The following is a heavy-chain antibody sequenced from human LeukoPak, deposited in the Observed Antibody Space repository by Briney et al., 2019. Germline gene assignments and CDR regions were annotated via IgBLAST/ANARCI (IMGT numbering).Heavy chain of an antibody. Sequence: PGGSLRLSCAASGFTVSDNYMSWVRQAPGKGLEWVSIFYSGGSTYYADSVKGRFTISRDNSKNILYLQMNSLRAEDTAVYYCARDHYDSSGPPEDYWGQGTLVTVSS. D-gene: IGHD3-22*01. CDR2: FYSGGST. V-gene: IGHV3-53*01. CDR1: GFTVSDNY. CDR3: ARDHYDSSGPPEDY. J-gene: IGHJ4*02.